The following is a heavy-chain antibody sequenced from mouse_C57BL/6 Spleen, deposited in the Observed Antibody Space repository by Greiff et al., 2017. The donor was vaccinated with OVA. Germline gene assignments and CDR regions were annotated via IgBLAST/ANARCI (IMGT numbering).Heavy chain of an antibody. D-gene: IGHD1-1*01. V-gene: IGHV1-64*01. J-gene: IGHJ3*01. CDR2: IHPNSGST. CDR3: ADYYGSSWFAY. Sequence: QVQLQQPGAELVKPGASVKLSCKASGYTFTSYWMPWVKQRPGQGLEWIGMIHPNSGSTNYNEKFKSKATLTVDKSSSTAYMQLSSLTSEDSAVYYCADYYGSSWFAYWGQGTLVTVSA. CDR1: GYTFTSYW.